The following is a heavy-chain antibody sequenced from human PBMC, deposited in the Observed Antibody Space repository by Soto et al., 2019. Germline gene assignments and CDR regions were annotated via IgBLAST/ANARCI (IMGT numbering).Heavy chain of an antibody. V-gene: IGHV1-69*13. CDR1: GYTFTTCG. Sequence: QVHLVQSGAEVKKPGASVKVSCKASGYTFTTCGISWVRQAPGQGLEWMGGIIPIFGTANYAQKFQGRVTITADESTSTAYMELSSLRSEDTAVYYCARDRRVSYYYYGMDVWGQGTTVTVSS. J-gene: IGHJ6*02. CDR3: ARDRRVSYYYYGMDV. CDR2: IIPIFGTA.